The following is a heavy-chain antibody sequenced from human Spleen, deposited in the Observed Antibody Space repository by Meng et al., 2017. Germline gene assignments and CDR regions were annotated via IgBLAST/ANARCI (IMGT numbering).Heavy chain of an antibody. CDR1: GFTFDDYA. CDR2: ISGSGGST. CDR3: ARQYTTSWYYFDY. Sequence: GGSLRLSCAATGFTFDDYAMHWVRQAPGKGLEWVSAISGSGGSTYYADSVKGRFTISRDNAKNTLYLQMNSLRAEDTAVYYCARQYTTSWYYFDYWGQGTMVTVSS. J-gene: IGHJ4*02. V-gene: IGHV3-23*01. D-gene: IGHD6-13*01.